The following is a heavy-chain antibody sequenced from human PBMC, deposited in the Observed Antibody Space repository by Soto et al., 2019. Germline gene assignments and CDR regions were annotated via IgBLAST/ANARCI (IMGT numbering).Heavy chain of an antibody. V-gene: IGHV4-39*01. Sequence: LSLTCTVSGGSISGSPYYWGWIRQPPGKGLEWIGNIYYSGSTYYNPSLKSRVTISVDTSKNQFSLRLSSVTAADTAVYYCARGRAIVGADNWFDPWGQGTLVTVSS. CDR1: GGSISGSPYY. J-gene: IGHJ5*02. CDR3: ARGRAIVGADNWFDP. D-gene: IGHD1-26*01. CDR2: IYYSGST.